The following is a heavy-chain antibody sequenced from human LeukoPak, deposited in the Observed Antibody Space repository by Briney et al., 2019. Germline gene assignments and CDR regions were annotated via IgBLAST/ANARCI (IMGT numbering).Heavy chain of an antibody. CDR2: IIPILGIA. J-gene: IGHJ4*02. D-gene: IGHD5-18*01. CDR3: ARRRGSGYNFTP. V-gene: IGHV1-69*04. Sequence: SVKVSCKASGGTFSSYAISWVRQAPGQGLEWMGRIIPILGIANYAQKFQGRVTITADKSTSTAYMELSRLRSDDTAVYYCARRRGSGYNFTPWGQGTLVTVSS. CDR1: GGTFSSYA.